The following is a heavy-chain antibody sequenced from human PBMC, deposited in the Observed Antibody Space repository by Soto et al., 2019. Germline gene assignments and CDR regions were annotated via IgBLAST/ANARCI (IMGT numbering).Heavy chain of an antibody. CDR1: GFTFSDYY. CDR2: ISSSGRTI. V-gene: IGHV3-11*01. D-gene: IGHD4-17*01. J-gene: IGHJ6*02. CDR3: ASPTVTLHYGMDV. Sequence: QVQLVESGGGLVKPGGSLRLSCAASGFTFSDYYMSWLRQAPGKGLEWVTYISSSGRTIYYADSVKGRFTSSRNNAKNSLYLQMNSLRADDTAVYYCASPTVTLHYGMDVWGQGTTGTVAS.